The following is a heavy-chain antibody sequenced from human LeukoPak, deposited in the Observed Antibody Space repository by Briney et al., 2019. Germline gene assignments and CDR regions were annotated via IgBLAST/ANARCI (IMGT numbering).Heavy chain of an antibody. CDR3: ARMDGSVDYGGNSDFDY. J-gene: IGHJ4*02. D-gene: IGHD4-23*01. V-gene: IGHV1-18*01. CDR1: GYTFTSYG. Sequence: ASVKVSCKASGYTFTSYGISWVRQAPGQGLEWMEWISAYNGNTNYAQKFQGRVTMTTDISTSTAYMELRSLRSDDTAVYYCARMDGSVDYGGNSDFDYWGQGTLVTVSS. CDR2: ISAYNGNT.